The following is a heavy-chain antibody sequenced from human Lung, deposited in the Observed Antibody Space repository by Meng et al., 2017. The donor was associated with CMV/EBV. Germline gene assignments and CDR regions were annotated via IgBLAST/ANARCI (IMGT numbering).Heavy chain of an antibody. J-gene: IGHJ5*02. CDR1: GYTFSTYT. D-gene: IGHD2/OR15-2a*01. Sequence: QWRLVQSGSEFKKPGASVKVSCKASGYTFSTYTINWVRQAHGRGLEWMGWISTNTGTPTYTQGFTGRFVFSLDTSVSTAYLQISSLKAEDTAVYYCARGGNFDPWGQGTLVTVSS. CDR2: ISTNTGTP. V-gene: IGHV7-4-1*02. CDR3: ARGGNFDP.